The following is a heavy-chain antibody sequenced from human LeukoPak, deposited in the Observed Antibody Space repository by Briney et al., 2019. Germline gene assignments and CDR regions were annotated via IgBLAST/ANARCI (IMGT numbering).Heavy chain of an antibody. CDR1: GVSISSYY. CDR2: IYYSGST. J-gene: IGHJ4*02. D-gene: IGHD1-14*01. V-gene: IGHV4-59*01. CDR3: AIDAGAY. Sequence: SETLSLTCTVSGVSISSYYWSWIRQPPGKGLEWIGYIYYSGSTNYNPSLKGRVTISVDTSKNQFSLKLSSVTAADTAVYYCAIDAGAYWGQGTLVTVSS.